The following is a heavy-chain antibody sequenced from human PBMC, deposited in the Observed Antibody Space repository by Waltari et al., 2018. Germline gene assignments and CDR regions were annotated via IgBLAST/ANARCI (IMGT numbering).Heavy chain of an antibody. V-gene: IGHV1-69*10. J-gene: IGHJ5*02. Sequence: QVQLVQSGAEVKKPGSSVKVSCKASGGTFSSYAISWVRQAPGQGLEWMGGTIPIIGIANYAQKCQGRVTITADKSTSTAYMELSSLRSEDTAVYYCAREGRSPGWFDPWGQGTLVTVSS. CDR1: GGTFSSYA. CDR2: TIPIIGIA. CDR3: AREGRSPGWFDP.